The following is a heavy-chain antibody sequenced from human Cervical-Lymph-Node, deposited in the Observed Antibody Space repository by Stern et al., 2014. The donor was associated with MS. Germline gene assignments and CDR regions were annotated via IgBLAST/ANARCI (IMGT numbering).Heavy chain of an antibody. CDR1: GGSFSNYA. Sequence: QVQLVQSGAEVKKPGSSVKVSCKTSGGSFSNYAFSWVRQAPGQGLEWMGVIIPFLGTADYAQHFQGRATITTDESTNTNYMDLSSLKSEDTAVYYCARGSPYCDFWTTSYGHFEFWGQGTLVTVSS. V-gene: IGHV1-69*01. CDR2: IIPFLGTA. J-gene: IGHJ4*02. CDR3: ARGSPYCDFWTTSYGHFEF. D-gene: IGHD3/OR15-3a*01.